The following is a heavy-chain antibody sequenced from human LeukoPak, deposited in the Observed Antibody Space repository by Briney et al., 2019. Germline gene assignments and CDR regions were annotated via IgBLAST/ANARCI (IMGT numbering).Heavy chain of an antibody. Sequence: SGGSLRLSCAASGFTFRNSYMSWVRQAPGKGLEWVAYMNHDGSDQSHVDSVRGRFTISRDNAKNSLYLQMNSLRVEDTAVYYCARAAVYCSSSTCRTNFDSWGQGTLVTVSS. V-gene: IGHV3-7*01. CDR3: ARAAVYCSSSTCRTNFDS. CDR2: MNHDGSDQ. D-gene: IGHD2-2*01. J-gene: IGHJ4*02. CDR1: GFTFRNSY.